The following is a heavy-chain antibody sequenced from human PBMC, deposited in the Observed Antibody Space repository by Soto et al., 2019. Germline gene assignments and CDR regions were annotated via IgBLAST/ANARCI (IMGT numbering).Heavy chain of an antibody. CDR1: GYSFTDFG. D-gene: IGHD1-1*01. CDR2: ISAYNGNR. Sequence: AQLVQSGSEVKKPGASVKVSCKASGYSFTDFGVNWVRQAPGQGLEWLGWISAYNGNRVYAQSFQGRLTVTTDTTRGTSYSELTNLRSDDTAIYYCARGHDNWTGWKFEFWGQGILVTVSS. CDR3: ARGHDNWTGWKFEF. V-gene: IGHV1-18*01. J-gene: IGHJ4*02.